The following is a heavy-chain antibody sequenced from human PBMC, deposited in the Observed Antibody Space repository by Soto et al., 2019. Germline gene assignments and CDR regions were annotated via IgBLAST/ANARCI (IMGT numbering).Heavy chain of an antibody. CDR2: IHYSGTT. CDR1: GGSISSYF. D-gene: IGHD1-26*01. V-gene: IGHV4-59*01. J-gene: IGHJ4*01. CDR3: ARDTGSYYLDS. Sequence: SETLSLTCTIYGGSISSYFWSWIRQPPGKGLEWIGYIHYSGTTVYSPSLKSRVTMSIDTSENQFTLNLTPVTAADTAVYYCARDTGSYYLDSWGQGSLVTVSS.